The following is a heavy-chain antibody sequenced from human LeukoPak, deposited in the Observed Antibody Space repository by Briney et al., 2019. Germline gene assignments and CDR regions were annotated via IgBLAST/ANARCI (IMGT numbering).Heavy chain of an antibody. J-gene: IGHJ4*02. D-gene: IGHD1/OR15-1a*01. CDR2: INPNSGGT. CDR3: TRSPITGTGFLDY. V-gene: IGHV1-2*02. CDR1: GYTFTGYY. Sequence: ASVKVSCKASGYTFTGYYMHWVRQAPGQGLEWMGWINPNSGGTNYAQKFQGRVTMTRDTSISTAYMELSRLRSDDTAVYYCTRSPITGTGFLDYWGQGTLVTVSS.